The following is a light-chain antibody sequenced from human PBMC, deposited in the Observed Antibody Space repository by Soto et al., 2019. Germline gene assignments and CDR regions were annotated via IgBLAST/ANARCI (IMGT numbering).Light chain of an antibody. CDR3: VAWDDSLNGPV. J-gene: IGLJ2*01. CDR1: NSNIGNNA. CDR2: YDD. V-gene: IGLV1-36*01. Sequence: QSVLTQPPSVSGAPRQRVTISCSGSNSNIGNNAVNWYQQLPGKAPKLLIYYDDLLPSGVSDRFSGSKSGTSASLAISGLQSEDEAGYYCVAWDDSLNGPVFGGGTQLTVL.